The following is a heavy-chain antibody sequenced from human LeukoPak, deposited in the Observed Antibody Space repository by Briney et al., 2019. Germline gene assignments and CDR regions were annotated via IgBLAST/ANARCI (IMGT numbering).Heavy chain of an antibody. CDR1: GFTFSDYY. J-gene: IGHJ4*02. D-gene: IGHD3-10*01. Sequence: GGSLRLSCAASGFTFSDYYMSWIRQAPGKGLEWVSSISSSSSYIYYADSVKGRFTISRDNAKNSLYLQMNSLRAEDTAVYYCARDKWFGETDYWGQGTPVTVSS. V-gene: IGHV3-11*06. CDR3: ARDKWFGETDY. CDR2: ISSSSSYI.